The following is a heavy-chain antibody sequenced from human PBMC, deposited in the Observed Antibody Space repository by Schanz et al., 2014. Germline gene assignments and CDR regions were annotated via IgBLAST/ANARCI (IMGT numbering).Heavy chain of an antibody. J-gene: IGHJ6*04. CDR2: INPNSGGT. D-gene: IGHD3-22*01. Sequence: QVQLVQSGVEVKKPGASVKVSCKASGYSFTGYYMHWVRQAPGQGLEWMGRINPNSGGTNYAENFQGRVTMTRDTSTSTVYMELSRLTSDDTALYYCARDVHNLIWDSYYFYGLDVWGKGTTVTVSS. V-gene: IGHV1-2*06. CDR1: GYSFTGYY. CDR3: ARDVHNLIWDSYYFYGLDV.